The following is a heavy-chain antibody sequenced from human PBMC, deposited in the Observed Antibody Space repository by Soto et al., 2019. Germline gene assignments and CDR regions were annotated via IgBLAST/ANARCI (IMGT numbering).Heavy chain of an antibody. J-gene: IGHJ4*02. D-gene: IGHD2-15*01. CDR3: ARRCSGGSCPFDY. CDR1: GGSISSSSYY. CDR2: IYYSGST. Sequence: SETLSLTCTVPGGSISSSSYYWGWIRQPPGKGLEWIGSIYYSGSTYYNPSLKSRVTISVDTSKNQFSLKLSSVTAADTAVYYCARRCSGGSCPFDYWGQGTLVTVSS. V-gene: IGHV4-39*01.